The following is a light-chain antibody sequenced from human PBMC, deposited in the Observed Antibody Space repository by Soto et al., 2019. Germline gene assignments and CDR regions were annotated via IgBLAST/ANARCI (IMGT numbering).Light chain of an antibody. CDR1: SGHISYI. V-gene: IGLV4-60*03. CDR3: ENWGSNTWV. Sequence: QPVLTQSSSASASLGSSVKLTCTLSSGHISYIIAWHQQQPGQAPRYLMKLEGSGSYHKGSGVPDRFSGSSSGADRYLTISNLQSEDEADYSGENWGSNTWVFGGGTQLTVL. J-gene: IGLJ3*02. CDR2: LEGSGSY.